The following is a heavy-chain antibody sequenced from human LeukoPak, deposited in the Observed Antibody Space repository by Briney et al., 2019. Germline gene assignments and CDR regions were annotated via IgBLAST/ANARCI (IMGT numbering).Heavy chain of an antibody. CDR3: ARLSVIVGSTLEYYYYYMDV. Sequence: SETLSLTFAVYGGTFSGYYWSWIRQPPGKRLEWVGESNDSGGTNYNPSLKSRVTISADKSKNQVSLKLTSVTAADTAVYYCARLSVIVGSTLEYYYYYMDVWGQGTTVTVSS. CDR1: GGTFSGYY. J-gene: IGHJ6*03. CDR2: SNDSGGT. D-gene: IGHD1-26*01. V-gene: IGHV4-34*01.